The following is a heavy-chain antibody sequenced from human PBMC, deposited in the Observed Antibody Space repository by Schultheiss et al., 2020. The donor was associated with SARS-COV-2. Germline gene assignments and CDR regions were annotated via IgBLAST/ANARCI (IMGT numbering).Heavy chain of an antibody. CDR2: IKGDGSEK. D-gene: IGHD3-22*01. V-gene: IGHV3-7*01. J-gene: IGHJ1*01. CDR3: ARDRRGTYYYDSSGYYYSYFQH. Sequence: GESLKISCAASGFSFSRYWICWVRQAPGKGLEWVASIKGDGSEKYYVDSVKGRFTMSRDNAKNSLYLQMNSLRAEDTAVYYCARDRRGTYYYDSSGYYYSYFQHWGQGTLVTVSS. CDR1: GFSFSRYW.